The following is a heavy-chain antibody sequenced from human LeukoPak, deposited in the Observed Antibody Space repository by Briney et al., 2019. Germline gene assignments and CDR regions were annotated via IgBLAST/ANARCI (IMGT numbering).Heavy chain of an antibody. CDR1: GGTFSSYT. V-gene: IGHV1-69*04. J-gene: IGHJ4*02. D-gene: IGHD3-10*01. Sequence: SVKVSCKASGGTFSSYTISWVRQAPGQGLEWMGRIIPILGIANYAQKFQGRVTITADKSTSTAYMELSSLRSEDTAVYYCARDQPPADGSGSYYNVNWGQGTLVTASS. CDR2: IIPILGIA. CDR3: ARDQPPADGSGSYYNVN.